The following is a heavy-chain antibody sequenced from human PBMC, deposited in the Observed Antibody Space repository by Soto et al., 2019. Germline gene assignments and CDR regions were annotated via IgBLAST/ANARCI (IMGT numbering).Heavy chain of an antibody. Sequence: VQLLESGGGLVQPGGSLRLSCVASGITFSSYVMSWVRQAPGKGLEWIGDIYYSGNTYYNASLKSRVTISVEAAKNQFSLKLSSVTAADTAVYYCAQALVFTGGDGFDIWGQGRLVTVSS. CDR3: AQALVFTGGDGFDI. CDR1: GITFSSYVM. J-gene: IGHJ3*02. D-gene: IGHD1-1*01. V-gene: IGHV4-59*06. CDR2: IYYSGNT.